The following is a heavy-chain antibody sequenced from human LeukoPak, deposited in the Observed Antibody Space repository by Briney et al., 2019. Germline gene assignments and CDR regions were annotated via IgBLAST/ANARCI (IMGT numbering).Heavy chain of an antibody. CDR2: IYYSGST. CDR3: ASHASISWYSHIGYYYYYMDV. Sequence: SETLSLTCTVSGGSISSSSYYWGWIRQPPGKGLEWIESIYYSGSTYYNPSLKGRVTISVDTSKNHLSLRLGAVTAADTSLYSRASHASISWYSHIGYYYYYMDVWGKGTTVTISS. CDR1: GGSISSSSYY. V-gene: IGHV4-39*01. J-gene: IGHJ6*03. D-gene: IGHD6-13*01.